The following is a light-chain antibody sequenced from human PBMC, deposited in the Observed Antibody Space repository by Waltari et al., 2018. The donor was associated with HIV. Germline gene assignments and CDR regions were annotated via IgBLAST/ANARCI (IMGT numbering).Light chain of an antibody. V-gene: IGLV2-11*01. CDR2: DFT. Sequence: QSALTQPRSVSGSPGQSVTISCTGTSIDVGGYNFVSWYQQHPGKAPKLMIYDFTTRPSGVPDRFSVSKSGNTSSLTISGLQAEDEADYYCFSYATGSYWVFGGGTKLTAL. CDR3: FSYATGSYWV. CDR1: SIDVGGYNF. J-gene: IGLJ3*02.